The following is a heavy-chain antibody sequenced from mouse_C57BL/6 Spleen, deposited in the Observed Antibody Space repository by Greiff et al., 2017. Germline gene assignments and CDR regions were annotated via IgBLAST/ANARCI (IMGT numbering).Heavy chain of an antibody. D-gene: IGHD1-1*01. J-gene: IGHJ2*01. Sequence: VQLQQSGPELVKPGASVKISCKASGYSFTSYYIHWVKQRPGQGLEWIGWIYPGSGNTKYNEKFKGKATLTADTSSSTAYMQLSSLTSEDSAVYYCARSDGSSYGYWGQGTTLTVSS. CDR3: ARSDGSSYGY. CDR1: GYSFTSYY. V-gene: IGHV1-66*01. CDR2: IYPGSGNT.